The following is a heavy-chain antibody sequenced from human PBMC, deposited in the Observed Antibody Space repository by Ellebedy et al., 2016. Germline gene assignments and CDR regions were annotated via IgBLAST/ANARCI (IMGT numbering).Heavy chain of an antibody. J-gene: IGHJ6*02. Sequence: GGSLRLXXAASGFTFSSYGMHWVRQAPGKGLEWVAVISYDGSNKYYADSVKGRFTISRDNSKNTLYLQMNSLRAEDTAVYYCARDVVKQLVPAYYYYYYGMDVWGQGTTVTVSS. CDR1: GFTFSSYG. CDR3: ARDVVKQLVPAYYYYYYGMDV. CDR2: ISYDGSNK. V-gene: IGHV3-30*03. D-gene: IGHD6-13*01.